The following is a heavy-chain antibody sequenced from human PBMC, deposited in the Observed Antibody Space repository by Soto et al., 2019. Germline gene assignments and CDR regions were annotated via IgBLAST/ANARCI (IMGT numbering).Heavy chain of an antibody. J-gene: IGHJ6*02. CDR1: GGTFSSYA. Sequence: SVKVSCKASGGTFSSYAISWVRQAPGQGLEWMGGIIPIFGTANYAQKLQGRVTITADESTSTADMEVSSLRSAHTAVYSRARGPNVVAALAVAMDVWGRETTV. D-gene: IGHD1-1*01. V-gene: IGHV1-69*13. CDR3: ARGPNVVAALAVAMDV. CDR2: IIPIFGTA.